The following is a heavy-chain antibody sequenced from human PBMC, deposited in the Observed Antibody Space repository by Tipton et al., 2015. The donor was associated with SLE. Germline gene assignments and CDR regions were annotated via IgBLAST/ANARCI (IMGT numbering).Heavy chain of an antibody. Sequence: SLRLSCAASGFTFSNYWMSWVRQAPGKGLEWVSNIKQGGSEKNYVDSVKGRFTISRDNAKNSLYLQMNSLRAEDTAVYYCASTHDYGDFDYWGQGTLVTVSS. CDR3: ASTHDYGDFDY. J-gene: IGHJ4*02. CDR2: IKQGGSEK. D-gene: IGHD4-17*01. V-gene: IGHV3-7*01. CDR1: GFTFSNYW.